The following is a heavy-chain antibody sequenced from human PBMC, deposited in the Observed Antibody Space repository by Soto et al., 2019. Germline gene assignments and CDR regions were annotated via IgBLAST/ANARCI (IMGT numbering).Heavy chain of an antibody. J-gene: IGHJ6*02. D-gene: IGHD5-12*01. CDR1: GLNISINY. Sequence: GGSLRLSCAASGLNISINYMSWVRQAPGKGLEWVAIIYSDLRTDYAAPVKGRFTISRDNSESTLLLQMNSLRAEDTAVYYCAREGWYDASGYYYYYYGIDVWGQGTTVTVS. CDR2: IYSDLRT. V-gene: IGHV3-53*01. CDR3: AREGWYDASGYYYYYYGIDV.